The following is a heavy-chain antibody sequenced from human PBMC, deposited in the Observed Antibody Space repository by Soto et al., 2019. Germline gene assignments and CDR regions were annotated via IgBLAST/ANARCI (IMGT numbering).Heavy chain of an antibody. V-gene: IGHV3-23*01. D-gene: IGHD4-17*01. J-gene: IGHJ4*02. Sequence: QPGGSLRLSCAASGFTFSSYAMSWVRQAPGKGLEWVSAISGSGGSTYYADSVKGRFTISRDNSKNTLYLQMNSLRAEDTAVYCCAKDPDPPTTVTTYFDYWGQGTLVTVSS. CDR3: AKDPDPPTTVTTYFDY. CDR2: ISGSGGST. CDR1: GFTFSSYA.